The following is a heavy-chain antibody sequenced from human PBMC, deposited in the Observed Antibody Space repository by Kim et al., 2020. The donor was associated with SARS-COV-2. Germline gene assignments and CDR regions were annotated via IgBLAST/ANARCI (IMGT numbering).Heavy chain of an antibody. J-gene: IGHJ6*02. CDR3: ARDAWSRLQGVTYSYDGVDI. CDR2: ISYDGSNK. CDR1: GFTFSSCG. Sequence: GGSLRLSCAASGFTFSSCGMHWVRQAPGKGLEWVAVISYDGSNKNYADSVKGRFTISRDNSKNTLYLQMNSLRAEDTALYYCARDAWSRLQGVTYSYDGVDIWGQGTTVTVSS. D-gene: IGHD3-10*01. V-gene: IGHV3-30*04.